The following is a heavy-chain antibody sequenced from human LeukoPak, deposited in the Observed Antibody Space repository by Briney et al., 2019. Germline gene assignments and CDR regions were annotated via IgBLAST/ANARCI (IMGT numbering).Heavy chain of an antibody. CDR1: GGSISSYY. J-gene: IGHJ4*01. CDR3: ARVCDDSSGCLDY. V-gene: IGHV4-59*01. D-gene: IGHD3-22*01. Sequence: PSETLSLTCTVSGGSISSYYWSWIRQPPGKGLEWIGYIYYSGSTNYNPSLKSRVTISVDTSKNQFSLKLSSVTAADTAVYYCARVCDDSSGCLDYWGQEPWSPSPQ. CDR2: IYYSGST.